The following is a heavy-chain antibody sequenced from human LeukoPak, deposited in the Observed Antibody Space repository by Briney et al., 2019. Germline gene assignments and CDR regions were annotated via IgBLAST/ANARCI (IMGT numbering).Heavy chain of an antibody. V-gene: IGHV5-51*01. CDR2: IYPGDSDT. Sequence: PGESLKISCKGSGYSFTSYWIDWVRQMPGKGLEWMGFIYPGDSDTRYSPSFQGQVTISADKSISTAYLQWSSLKASDTAMYYCARRRDGYNNYFDYWGQGTLVTVSS. D-gene: IGHD5-24*01. CDR3: ARRRDGYNNYFDY. CDR1: GYSFTSYW. J-gene: IGHJ4*02.